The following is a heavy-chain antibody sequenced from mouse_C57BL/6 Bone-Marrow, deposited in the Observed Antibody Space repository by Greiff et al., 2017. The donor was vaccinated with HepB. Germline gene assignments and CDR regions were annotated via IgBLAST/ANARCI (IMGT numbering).Heavy chain of an antibody. V-gene: IGHV14-4*01. CDR1: GFNIKDDY. CDR3: TTRDYYGSNGD. Sequence: VQLQQSGAELVRPGASVKLSCTASGFNIKDDYMHWVKQRPEQGLEWIGWIDPENGDTEYASKFQGKATITADTSSNTAYLQLSSLTSEDTAVYYCTTRDYYGSNGDWGQGTTLTVSS. D-gene: IGHD1-1*01. CDR2: IDPENGDT. J-gene: IGHJ2*01.